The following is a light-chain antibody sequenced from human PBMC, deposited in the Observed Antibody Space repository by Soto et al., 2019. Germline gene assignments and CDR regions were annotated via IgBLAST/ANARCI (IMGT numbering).Light chain of an antibody. CDR3: QQYNNWPSWT. J-gene: IGKJ1*01. CDR1: QSVSKN. V-gene: IGKV3-15*01. Sequence: ILMTQSPATLSVSPGERATLSCRASQSVSKNLAWYQQKPGQAPRLLIYDASTRATGIPARSSGSGSGTEFTLTISGLQSEDLAVYYCQQYNNWPSWTFGQPTQVEI. CDR2: DAS.